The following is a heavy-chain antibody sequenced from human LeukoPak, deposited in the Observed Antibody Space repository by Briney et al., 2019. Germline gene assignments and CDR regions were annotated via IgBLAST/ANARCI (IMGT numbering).Heavy chain of an antibody. Sequence: PGGSLRLSCAASGFSFSSYWMHWVRQAPGKGLVWVSRINSDGSSISYADSVKGRFTISRDNAKDTLYLQMNSLRAEHTAVYYCTRDREQQPTYDYWGQGTLVTVSS. CDR3: TRDREQQPTYDY. CDR2: INSDGSSI. CDR1: GFSFSSYW. J-gene: IGHJ4*02. D-gene: IGHD6-13*01. V-gene: IGHV3-74*01.